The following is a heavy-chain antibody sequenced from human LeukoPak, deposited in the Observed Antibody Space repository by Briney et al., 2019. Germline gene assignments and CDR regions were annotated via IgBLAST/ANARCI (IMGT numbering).Heavy chain of an antibody. CDR2: IYYSGST. CDR3: ARVKVYDSSGYYYVDY. J-gene: IGHJ4*02. V-gene: IGHV4-31*03. CDR1: GGSINSGGYY. D-gene: IGHD3-22*01. Sequence: SETLSLTCTVSGGSINSGGYYWSWIRQHPGKGLEWIGYIYYSGSTYYNPSLKSRVTISVDTSKNQFSLKLSSVTAADTAVYYCARVKVYDSSGYYYVDYWGQGTLVTVSS.